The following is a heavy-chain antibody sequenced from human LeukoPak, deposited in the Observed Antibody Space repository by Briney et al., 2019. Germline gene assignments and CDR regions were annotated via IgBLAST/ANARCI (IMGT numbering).Heavy chain of an antibody. CDR3: ARLRAAGGTDAFDI. CDR2: IYSGGST. V-gene: IGHV3-53*01. CDR1: GFTVSTNY. Sequence: GGSLRLSCAASGFTVSTNYMSWVRQAPGKGLEWVSVIYSGGSTYYADSVKGRFTISRDNSKNTLYLQMNSLRAEDTAVYHCARLRAAGGTDAFDIWGQGTMVTVSS. J-gene: IGHJ3*02. D-gene: IGHD6-13*01.